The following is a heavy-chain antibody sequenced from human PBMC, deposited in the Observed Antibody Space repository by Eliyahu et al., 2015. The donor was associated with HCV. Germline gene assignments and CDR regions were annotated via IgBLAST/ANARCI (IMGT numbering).Heavy chain of an antibody. CDR2: IRNKADNYAT. J-gene: IGHJ4*02. V-gene: IGHV3-73*02. CDR1: GFPFXGSA. Sequence: EVQLVESGGGLVQXGGSLKLSCAASGFPFXGSAIXWVRQASGKGLGWXGRIRNKADNYATAYAASVKGRFTISRDDSRNTAYLQMNSLKTEDTAVYFCTQNWGLYYFDYWGQGTLVTVSS. D-gene: IGHD7-27*01. CDR3: TQNWGLYYFDY.